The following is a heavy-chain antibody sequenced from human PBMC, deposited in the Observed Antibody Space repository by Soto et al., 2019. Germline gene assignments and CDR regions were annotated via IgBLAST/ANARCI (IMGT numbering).Heavy chain of an antibody. CDR1: GFTFGNSA. CDR3: ARDRISKEWLLYVFDY. D-gene: IGHD3-3*01. Sequence: GGSLRLSCAASGFTFGNSAMSWVRQAPRKGLEWVSAISGGATSTYYADSVKGRFTISRDNSKNTLYLQMNSLGVEDTAVYYCARDRISKEWLLYVFDYWGQGTLVTVSS. J-gene: IGHJ4*02. CDR2: ISGGATST. V-gene: IGHV3-23*01.